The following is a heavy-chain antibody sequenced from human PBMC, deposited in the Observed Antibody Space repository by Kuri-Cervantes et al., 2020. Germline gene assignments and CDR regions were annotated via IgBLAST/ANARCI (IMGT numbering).Heavy chain of an antibody. J-gene: IGHJ4*02. D-gene: IGHD3-10*01. V-gene: IGHV3-30-3*01. CDR3: ATTYYYGSGSYSKWDY. CDR2: ISYDGSNK. Sequence: GGSLRLSCAASGFTFSSYAMHWVRQAPGKGLEWVAVISYDGSNKYYADSVKGRFTISRDNSKNTLYLQMNSLRAEDTAVYYCATTYYYGSGSYSKWDYWGQGTRVTVSS. CDR1: GFTFSSYA.